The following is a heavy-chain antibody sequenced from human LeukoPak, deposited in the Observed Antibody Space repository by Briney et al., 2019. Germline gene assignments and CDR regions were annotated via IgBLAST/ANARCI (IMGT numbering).Heavy chain of an antibody. V-gene: IGHV3-66*01. CDR1: GFTVSSNY. D-gene: IGHD2-15*01. J-gene: IGHJ3*02. Sequence: GGSLRLSCAASGFTVSSNYMSWVRQAPGKGLEWVSVIYSGGSTYYADSVKGRFTISRDNSKNTLYLQMNSLRAEDTAVYYCATVKWDSSYSDGGDAFDIWGQGTMVTVSS. CDR2: IYSGGST. CDR3: ATVKWDSSYSDGGDAFDI.